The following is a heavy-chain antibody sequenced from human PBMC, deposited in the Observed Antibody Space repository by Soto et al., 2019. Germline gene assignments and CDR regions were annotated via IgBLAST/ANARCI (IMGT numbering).Heavy chain of an antibody. V-gene: IGHV4-30-4*02. CDR1: GDSIGRGNKY. CDR3: ARVPSPFDFYYAMDV. CDR2: IFSSGTT. Sequence: SETLSLTCTVAGDSIGRGNKYWSWIRQAPGKGLEWIGYIFSSGTTCYNPSLKSRLTMSRDTSQNQLSLKLNSVTAADTAVYFCARVPSPFDFYYAMDVWGQGTTVTVSS. D-gene: IGHD3-16*01. J-gene: IGHJ6*02.